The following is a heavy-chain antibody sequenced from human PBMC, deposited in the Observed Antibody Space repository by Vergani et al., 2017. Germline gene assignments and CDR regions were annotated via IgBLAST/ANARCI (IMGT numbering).Heavy chain of an antibody. CDR2: IYSTGST. D-gene: IGHD3-22*01. J-gene: IGHJ1*01. CDR1: GDSISSGVYY. CDR3: ARDSPLRSGYYREYFQH. Sequence: QVQLQESGPGLVKPSQTLSLTCSVSGDSISSGVYYWNWIRQHPGKGLEWIGYIYSTGSTHHNPSLRRRINMSVDTSKNQFSLKLSSVTAADTAGYYCARDSPLRSGYYREYFQHWGQGTLVTVSS. V-gene: IGHV4-30-4*01.